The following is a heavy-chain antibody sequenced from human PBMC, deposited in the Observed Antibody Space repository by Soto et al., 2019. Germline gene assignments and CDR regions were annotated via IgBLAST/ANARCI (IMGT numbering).Heavy chain of an antibody. Sequence: GASVKVSCKTFGYTFSTYSISWVRQAPGQGLEWMGWISGFNGHTKSAQKFQGRLTMTTDTSTSTAYMELKSLKSDDTAVYYCARDHIHYDSEDYWGQGSLVTVSS. CDR2: ISGFNGHT. CDR1: GYTFSTYS. CDR3: ARDHIHYDSEDY. J-gene: IGHJ4*02. V-gene: IGHV1-18*01. D-gene: IGHD3-22*01.